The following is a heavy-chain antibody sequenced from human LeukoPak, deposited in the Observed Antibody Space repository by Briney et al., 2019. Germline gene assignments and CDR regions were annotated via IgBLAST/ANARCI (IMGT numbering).Heavy chain of an antibody. Sequence: PGGSLRLSCAASGFSFSSNWMHWVRQAPGKGLEWVSALSYSGGYTYYADSVKGRFTISRDNSKNMLYLQMNSLRADDTAVHYCTKDFTFSGSYYWGQGTLVTVSS. CDR2: LSYSGGYT. CDR1: GFSFSSNW. V-gene: IGHV3-23*01. CDR3: TKDFTFSGSYY. J-gene: IGHJ4*02. D-gene: IGHD1-26*01.